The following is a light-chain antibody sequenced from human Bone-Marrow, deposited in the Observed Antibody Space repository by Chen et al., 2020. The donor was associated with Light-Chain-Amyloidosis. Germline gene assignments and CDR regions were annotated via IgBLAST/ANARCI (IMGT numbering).Light chain of an antibody. V-gene: IGLV3-21*02. CDR3: QVWDRSSDRPV. Sequence: SSVPTKPSSVSVAPGQTATMACGGNNIGSTSVHWYQQTPGQAPLLVVYDDSDRPSGIPERLSGSNSGNTATLTISRVEAGDEADYYCQVWDRSSDRPVFGGGTKLTVL. J-gene: IGLJ3*02. CDR1: NIGSTS. CDR2: DDS.